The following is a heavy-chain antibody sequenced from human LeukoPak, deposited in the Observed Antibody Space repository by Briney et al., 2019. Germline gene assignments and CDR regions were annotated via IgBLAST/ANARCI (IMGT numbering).Heavy chain of an antibody. CDR2: INPNSGGT. D-gene: IGHD6-13*01. CDR3: ARVRSSSWSWVWGMDV. CDR1: GYTFTGYY. V-gene: IGHV1-2*02. Sequence: GASVKVSCKASGYTFTGYYMHWVRQAPGQGLEWMGWINPNSGGTNYAQKFQGRVTMTRDTSISTAYMELSRLRSDDTAVYYCARVRSSSWSWVWGMDVWGQGTTVTVSS. J-gene: IGHJ6*02.